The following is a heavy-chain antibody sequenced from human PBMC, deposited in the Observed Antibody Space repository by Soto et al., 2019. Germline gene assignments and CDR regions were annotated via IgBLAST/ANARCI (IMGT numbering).Heavy chain of an antibody. J-gene: IGHJ4*02. D-gene: IGHD4-17*01. CDR1: GFSLTTQGVH. CDR2: IYWEDNE. CDR3: VYRDFGDYFFQF. V-gene: IGHV2-5*02. Sequence: QITLKESGPTLVKPTQTLTLTCTFSGFSLTTQGVHVGWIRQPPGKALEWLALIYWEDNEVYSPFLKNRLTITKDTSKSQVVLTLATVDPVDTAIYYCVYRDFGDYFFQFWGQGSLVNVSS.